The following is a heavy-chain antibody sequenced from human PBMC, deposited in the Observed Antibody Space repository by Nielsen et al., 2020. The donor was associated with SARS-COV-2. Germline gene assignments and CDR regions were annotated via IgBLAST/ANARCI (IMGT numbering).Heavy chain of an antibody. CDR1: GYAFTNYG. CDR3: ATSPPILAGGWFDP. V-gene: IGHV1-18*01. J-gene: IGHJ5*02. D-gene: IGHD3-3*01. Sequence: ASVKVSCKASGYAFTNYGITWVRQAPGQGLEWMGWISPYNGNANYAQKFQGRVTMTEDTSTDTAYMELSSLRSEDTAVYYCATSPPILAGGWFDPWGQGTLVTVSS. CDR2: ISPYNGNA.